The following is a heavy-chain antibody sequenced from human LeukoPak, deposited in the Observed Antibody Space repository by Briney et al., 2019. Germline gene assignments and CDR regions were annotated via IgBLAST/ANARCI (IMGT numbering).Heavy chain of an antibody. CDR2: MNPNSGNT. Sequence: ASVKVSCKASGYTFTSYDINWVRQATGQGLEWMGWMNPNSGNTGYAQTFQGRVTMTRNTSISTAYMELSSLKSEDTAVYYCARGLNSGWFDFDSWGQGTPVTVSS. CDR1: GYTFTSYD. J-gene: IGHJ4*02. V-gene: IGHV1-8*01. D-gene: IGHD6-19*01. CDR3: ARGLNSGWFDFDS.